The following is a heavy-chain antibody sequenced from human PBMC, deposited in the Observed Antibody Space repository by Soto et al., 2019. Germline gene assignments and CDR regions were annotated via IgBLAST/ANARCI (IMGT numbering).Heavy chain of an antibody. V-gene: IGHV3-73*01. D-gene: IGHD2-15*01. CDR3: TRHAGGHVEHSFYNYFMDV. CDR1: GFPLSDSA. Sequence: EVQLVESGGGLVQPGGSLKLACVASGFPLSDSAIHWVRKASGKGLEWVGRIRSKTNNYATTYAAPVRGRFTLSRDDSKNTAYLQMNNLESEDAAVYYCTRHAGGHVEHSFYNYFMDVWGKGATVSV. J-gene: IGHJ6*03. CDR2: IRSKTNNYAT.